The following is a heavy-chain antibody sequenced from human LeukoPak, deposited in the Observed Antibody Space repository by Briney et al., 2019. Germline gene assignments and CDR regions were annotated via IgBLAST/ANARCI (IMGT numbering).Heavy chain of an antibody. D-gene: IGHD5-18*01. Sequence: SVKVSCKASGGSFSSYAISWVRQAPGQGLEWMGRIIPILGIANYAQKFQGRVTITADKSTSTAYMELSSLRSEDTAVYYCVHVGTATLDYWGQGTLVTVSS. J-gene: IGHJ4*02. V-gene: IGHV1-69*04. CDR3: VHVGTATLDY. CDR2: IIPILGIA. CDR1: GGSFSSYA.